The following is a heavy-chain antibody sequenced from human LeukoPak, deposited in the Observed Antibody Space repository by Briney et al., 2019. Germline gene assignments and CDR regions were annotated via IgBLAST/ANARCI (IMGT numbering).Heavy chain of an antibody. CDR2: IKPDGRGK. D-gene: IGHD2/OR15-2a*01. CDR1: GFAFSSYW. Sequence: GGSLRLSRAASGFAFSSYWMTWVRQAPGKGGEWVANIKPDGRGKNYVDSVKGRFTISRDNAKNSLYLQMRGLRVEDTAVYYCSSQPAVLDLDCWGQGALVTVSS. CDR3: SSQPAVLDLDC. V-gene: IGHV3-7*01. J-gene: IGHJ4*02.